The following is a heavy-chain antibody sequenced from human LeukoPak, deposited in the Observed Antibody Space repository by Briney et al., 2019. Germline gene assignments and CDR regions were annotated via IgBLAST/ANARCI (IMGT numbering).Heavy chain of an antibody. CDR1: GFIFCSSC. CDR2: IKEDGSQK. D-gene: IGHD2-8*01. CDR3: SRPIGNGYFDY. J-gene: IGHJ4*02. Sequence: GGSLRLSCAASGFIFCSSCMTWLRQAPGKGLEWVANIKEDGSQKYYVDSVKGRFTISRDNAKNSLFLQMNSLRAEDTALYYYSRPIGNGYFDYWGQGTLVTVST. V-gene: IGHV3-7*05.